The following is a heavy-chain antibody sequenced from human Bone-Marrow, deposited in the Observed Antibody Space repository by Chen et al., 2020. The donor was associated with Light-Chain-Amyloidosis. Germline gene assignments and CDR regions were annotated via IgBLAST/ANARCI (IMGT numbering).Heavy chain of an antibody. Sequence: QVQLQESGPGLVKPSETLSLTCTVPGGSISSYYWSWIRQPPGKGLEWLGYIYYSGSTNYNPSLKSRVTISVDTSKNQFSLKLSSVTAADTAVYYCARGSRITIFGVSYPFDAFDIWGQGTMVTVSS. CDR3: ARGSRITIFGVSYPFDAFDI. CDR2: IYYSGST. CDR1: GGSISSYY. V-gene: IGHV4-59*01. J-gene: IGHJ3*02. D-gene: IGHD3-3*01.